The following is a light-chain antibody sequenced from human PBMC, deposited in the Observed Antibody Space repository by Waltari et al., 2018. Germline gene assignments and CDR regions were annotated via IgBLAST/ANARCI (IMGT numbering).Light chain of an antibody. J-gene: IGKJ3*01. CDR2: GTS. V-gene: IGKV1-17*01. Sequence: DIQMTQSPSSLSASVGDRVIITCRASQGISNYLSWYQQKPRKTPKRLIYGTSSLESGVPSRFSGSGSGTEFTLTISSLQPEDFGSYYCLQYNNKPFTFGPGTKLDIK. CDR1: QGISNY. CDR3: LQYNNKPFT.